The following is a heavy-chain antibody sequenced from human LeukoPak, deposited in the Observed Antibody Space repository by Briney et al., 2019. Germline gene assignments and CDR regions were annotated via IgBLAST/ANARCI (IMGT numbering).Heavy chain of an antibody. V-gene: IGHV3-23*01. Sequence: GGSLRLSCAASGFTFSSYAMSWVRQAPGKGLEWVSAISGSGGSTYYADSVKGRFTISRDNSKNTLYLQINSLRAEDTAVYYCAKGDIYGSGSYVDYWGQGTLVTVSS. CDR3: AKGDIYGSGSYVDY. CDR2: ISGSGGST. J-gene: IGHJ4*02. D-gene: IGHD3-10*01. CDR1: GFTFSSYA.